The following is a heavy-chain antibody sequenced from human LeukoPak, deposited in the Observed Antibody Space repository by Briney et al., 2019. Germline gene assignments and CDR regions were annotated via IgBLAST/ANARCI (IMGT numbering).Heavy chain of an antibody. CDR1: GFTFSSYS. V-gene: IGHV3-21*04. D-gene: IGHD3-9*01. Sequence: GGSLRLSCAASGFTFSSYSMNWVRQAPGKGLEWVSSISSSSSYIYYADSVKGRFTISRDNAKNSLYLQMNSLRAEDTAVYYCARDQFDVLRYSYYYYYGMDVWGQGTTVTVSS. CDR3: ARDQFDVLRYSYYYYYGMDV. CDR2: ISSSSSYI. J-gene: IGHJ6*02.